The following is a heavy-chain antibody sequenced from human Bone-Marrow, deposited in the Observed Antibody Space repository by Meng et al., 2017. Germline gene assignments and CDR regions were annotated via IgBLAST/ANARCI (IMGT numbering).Heavy chain of an antibody. J-gene: IGHJ4*02. D-gene: IGHD6-13*01. CDR2: IYWNDDK. CDR3: AHRDSSSWYVNYFDY. CDR1: GFPLSTSGVG. V-gene: IGHV2-5*01. Sequence: QITLKESGPTLVKPTQTLTLTCTFAGFPLSTSGVGVGWIRQPPGKALEWLALIYWNDDKRYSPSLKSRLTITKDTSKNQVVLTMTNMDPVDTATYYCAHRDSSSWYVNYFDYWGQGTLVTVSS.